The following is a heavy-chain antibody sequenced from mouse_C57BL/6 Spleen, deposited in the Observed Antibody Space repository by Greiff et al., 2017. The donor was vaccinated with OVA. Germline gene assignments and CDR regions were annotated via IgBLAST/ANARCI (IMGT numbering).Heavy chain of an antibody. V-gene: IGHV1-26*01. D-gene: IGHD2-1*01. Sequence: EVQLQQSGPELVKPGASVKISCKASGYTFTDYYMNWVKQSHGKSLEWIGDINPNNGGTSYNQKFKGKATLTVDKSSSTAYMELRSLTSEDSAVYYCARWELEGFADWGQGTLVTVSA. CDR1: GYTFTDYY. CDR3: ARWELEGFAD. J-gene: IGHJ3*01. CDR2: INPNNGGT.